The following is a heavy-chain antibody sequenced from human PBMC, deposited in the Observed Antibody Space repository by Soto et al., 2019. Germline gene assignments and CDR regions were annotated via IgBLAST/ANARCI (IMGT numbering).Heavy chain of an antibody. V-gene: IGHV3-30*18. J-gene: IGHJ3*02. CDR3: AKDSLVVVIHDAFDI. CDR2: ISYDGSSK. D-gene: IGHD3-22*01. Sequence: QVQLVESGGGVVQPGRSLRLSCAASGFTFSGYGMHWVRQAPGKGLEWVAVISYDGSSKYYADSVKGRFTISRDNSKNTLYLQMNSLRAEDTAVYYCAKDSLVVVIHDAFDIWGQGTMVTVSS. CDR1: GFTFSGYG.